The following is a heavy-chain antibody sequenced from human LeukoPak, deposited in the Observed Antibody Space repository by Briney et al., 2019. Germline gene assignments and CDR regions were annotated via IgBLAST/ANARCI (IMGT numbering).Heavy chain of an antibody. J-gene: IGHJ4*02. CDR3: AKWGRYYYDSSGYPDPTTDYFDY. CDR1: GFTFSSYG. D-gene: IGHD3-22*01. Sequence: PGRSLRLSCAASGFTFSSYGMHWVRQAPGKGLEWVAVISYDGSNKYYADSVKGRFTISRDNSKNTLFLQMNSLRAEDTAVYYCAKWGRYYYDSSGYPDPTTDYFDYWGQGTLVAVSS. CDR2: ISYDGSNK. V-gene: IGHV3-30*18.